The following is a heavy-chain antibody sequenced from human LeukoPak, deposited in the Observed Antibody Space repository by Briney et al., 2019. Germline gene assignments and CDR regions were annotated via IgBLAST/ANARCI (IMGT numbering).Heavy chain of an antibody. V-gene: IGHV3-30*04. Sequence: GGSLRLSCAASGFTFSSYAMHWVRQAPGKGLEWVAVISYDGSNKYYADSVKGRFTVSRDNAKKSLYLQMNSLRGEDTAVYYCARVFSESLGLSTPPLDYWGQGTLVTVSS. J-gene: IGHJ4*02. CDR1: GFTFSSYA. CDR3: ARVFSESLGLSTPPLDY. CDR2: ISYDGSNK. D-gene: IGHD3-16*02.